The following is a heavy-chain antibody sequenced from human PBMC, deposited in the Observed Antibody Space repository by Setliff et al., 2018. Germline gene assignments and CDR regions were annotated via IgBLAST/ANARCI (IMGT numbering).Heavy chain of an antibody. Sequence: SETLSLTCTVSGGSISSGDYYWSWIRQPPGKGLEWIGYIYSSGSTYYNPSLKSRVSISVDTSKNQFSLKLSSVTAADTAVYYCARESRYYFDNLGTLDYWGQGTLVTVSS. CDR1: GGSISSGDYY. CDR2: IYSSGST. V-gene: IGHV4-30-4*08. J-gene: IGHJ4*02. D-gene: IGHD3-22*01. CDR3: ARESRYYFDNLGTLDY.